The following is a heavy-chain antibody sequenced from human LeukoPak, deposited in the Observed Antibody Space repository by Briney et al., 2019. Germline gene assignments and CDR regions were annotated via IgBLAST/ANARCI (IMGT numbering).Heavy chain of an antibody. V-gene: IGHV5-51*01. Sequence: GESLKISCKGSGYSFTSYWIGWVRQMPGKGLEWMGIIYPGDSDTRYSPSFQGQVTISADKSISTAYLQWSSLKASDTAMYYCARAAGESSYGGNSGANWFDPWGQGTLVTVSS. CDR1: GYSFTSYW. D-gene: IGHD4-23*01. CDR2: IYPGDSDT. CDR3: ARAAGESSYGGNSGANWFDP. J-gene: IGHJ5*02.